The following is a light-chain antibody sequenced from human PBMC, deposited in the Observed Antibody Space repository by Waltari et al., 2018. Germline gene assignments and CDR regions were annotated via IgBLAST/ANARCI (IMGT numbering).Light chain of an antibody. CDR3: QTWDTGIQV. Sequence: QLVLTQSPSDSASLGASVKLTCTLSSGYSSHPVSCHQHQPEMGPRCLMTLNSDGSHKKGDGIPDRFSVSWSGAERYLTISSLRSEDEADYYCQTWDTGIQVFGGGTKLTVL. CDR1: SGYSSHP. J-gene: IGLJ2*01. CDR2: LNSDGSH. V-gene: IGLV4-69*01.